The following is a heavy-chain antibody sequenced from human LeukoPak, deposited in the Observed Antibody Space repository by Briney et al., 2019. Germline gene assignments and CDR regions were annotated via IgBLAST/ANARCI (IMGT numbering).Heavy chain of an antibody. D-gene: IGHD1-7*01. Sequence: PGRSLRLSCAASRFTFSSYHMHWVRQAPGKGLEWLAVISDDGSKTYHTDSVRGRFTISRDNSENTLFLQMNSLRGEDTAVYYCARDKGTIWNSQNDPFDIWGQGTMVTASS. V-gene: IGHV3-30*10. J-gene: IGHJ3*02. CDR1: RFTFSSYH. CDR3: ARDKGTIWNSQNDPFDI. CDR2: ISDDGSKT.